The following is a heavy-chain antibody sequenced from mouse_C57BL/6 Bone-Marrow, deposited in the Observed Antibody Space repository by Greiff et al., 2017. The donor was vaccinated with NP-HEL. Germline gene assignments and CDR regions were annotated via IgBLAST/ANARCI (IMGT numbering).Heavy chain of an antibody. J-gene: IGHJ2*01. CDR2: IDPEDGET. CDR1: GFNIKDYY. Sequence: EVKLMESGAELVKPGASVKLSCTASGFNIKDYYMHWVKQRTEQGLEWIGRIDPEDGETKYAPKFKGKATITADTSSNTAYLQLSILTSEDTAVYYCASRYGSSSNFYYWGQGTTLTVSS. V-gene: IGHV14-2*01. D-gene: IGHD1-1*01. CDR3: ASRYGSSSNFYY.